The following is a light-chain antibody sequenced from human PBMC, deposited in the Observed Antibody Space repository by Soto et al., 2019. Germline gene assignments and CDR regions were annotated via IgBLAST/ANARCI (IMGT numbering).Light chain of an antibody. CDR3: QQYDSSPTS. CDR1: QSVSSSY. J-gene: IGKJ1*01. Sequence: EIVLTQSPGTLSLSPGERATLSCRASQSVSSSYLAWYQQTPGQAPRLLIYAASSRATGIPDRFSGSGSGTDFTLTISRLEPEDFAVYYCQQYDSSPTSFGQGTKVEIK. V-gene: IGKV3-20*01. CDR2: AAS.